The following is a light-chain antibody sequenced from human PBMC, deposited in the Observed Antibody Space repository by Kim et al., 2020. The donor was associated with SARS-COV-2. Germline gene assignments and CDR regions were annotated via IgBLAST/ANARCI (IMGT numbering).Light chain of an antibody. J-gene: IGLJ3*02. CDR2: QDS. Sequence: SVSPGQTASITCSGDKLGDKYACWYQQKPGQSPVLVIYQDSKRPSGIPERFSGSNSGNTATLTISGTKAMDEADYYCQAWDSSTRVFGGGTQLTVL. V-gene: IGLV3-1*01. CDR1: KLGDKY. CDR3: QAWDSSTRV.